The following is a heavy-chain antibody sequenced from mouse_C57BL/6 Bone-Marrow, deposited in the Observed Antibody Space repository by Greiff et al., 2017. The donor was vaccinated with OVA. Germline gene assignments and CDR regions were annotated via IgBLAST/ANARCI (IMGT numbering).Heavy chain of an antibody. V-gene: IGHV1-69*01. CDR3: AKLADGYFYFDY. CDR2: IDPSDSYT. D-gene: IGHD2-3*01. CDR1: GYTFTSYW. Sequence: VQLQQPGAELVMPGASVKLSCKASGYTFTSYWMHWVKQRPGQGLEWIGEIDPSDSYTNYNQKFKGKATLTVDKSSSTAYMQLSSLPSEDSAVYYCAKLADGYFYFDYWGQGTTLTVSS. J-gene: IGHJ2*01.